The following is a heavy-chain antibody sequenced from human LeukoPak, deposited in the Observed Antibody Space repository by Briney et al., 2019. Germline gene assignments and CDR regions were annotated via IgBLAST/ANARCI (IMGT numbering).Heavy chain of an antibody. CDR1: GGSISSYY. J-gene: IGHJ1*01. CDR2: IYSSGST. CDR3: ASPRGYYNTTGQRRTYFQH. V-gene: IGHV4-59*08. Sequence: SETLSLTCTVSGGSISSYYWSWIRQPPGKGLGWIGYIYSSGSTYYNPSLKSRVTISVDTSKNQFSLKLTSVTAADTAVYYCASPRGYYNTTGQRRTYFQHWGQGTLVTVSS. D-gene: IGHD3-22*01.